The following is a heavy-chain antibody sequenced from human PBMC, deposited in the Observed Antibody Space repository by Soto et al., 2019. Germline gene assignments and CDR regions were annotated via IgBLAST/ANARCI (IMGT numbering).Heavy chain of an antibody. CDR3: ASMNVVAAENAFDI. D-gene: IGHD2-21*01. Sequence: GSLRLSCATPGFTFRSYSINWVGQAPGKGLEWVTCISSSSSHIYYVDSVKGRFTISRDNAKNSLYLQMDSLRVEDTAVYYCASMNVVAAENAFDIWGQGTLVTVSS. CDR1: GFTFRSYS. CDR2: ISSSSSHI. V-gene: IGHV3-21*01. J-gene: IGHJ4*02.